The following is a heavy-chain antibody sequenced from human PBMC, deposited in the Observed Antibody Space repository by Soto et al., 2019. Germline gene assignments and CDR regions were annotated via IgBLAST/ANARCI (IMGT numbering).Heavy chain of an antibody. CDR2: ISSSSSYI. J-gene: IGHJ4*02. Sequence: EVQLVESGGGLVKPGGSLRLSCAASGFTFSSYSMNWVRQAPGKGLEWVSSISSSSSYIYYAASVKGRFTISRDNAKNSLYLQMNSLRAEDTAVYYCARDNFCSSTSCPDYWGQGTLVTVSS. CDR3: ARDNFCSSTSCPDY. D-gene: IGHD2-2*01. CDR1: GFTFSSYS. V-gene: IGHV3-21*01.